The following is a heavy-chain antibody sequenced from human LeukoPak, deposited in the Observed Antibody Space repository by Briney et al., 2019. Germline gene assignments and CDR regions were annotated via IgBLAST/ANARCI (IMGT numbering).Heavy chain of an antibody. Sequence: GGSLRLSCAASGFTFSSYAMSWVRQAPGKGLEWVSAISGSGGSTYYADSVKGRFTISRDNSKNTLYLQMNSLRAEDTAVYYCANGEVAGPGYFDYWGQGTLVTVSS. CDR3: ANGEVAGPGYFDY. CDR2: ISGSGGST. CDR1: GFTFSSYA. D-gene: IGHD6-19*01. J-gene: IGHJ4*02. V-gene: IGHV3-23*01.